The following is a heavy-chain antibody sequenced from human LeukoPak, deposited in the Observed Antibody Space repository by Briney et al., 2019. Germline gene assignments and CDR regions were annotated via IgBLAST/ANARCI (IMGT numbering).Heavy chain of an antibody. CDR2: IIPIFGTA. D-gene: IGHD5-24*01. J-gene: IGHJ4*02. CDR3: ATHPPGWLQLYYFDY. V-gene: IGHV1-69*06. Sequence: GASVKVSCKASGGTFSSYAISWVRQAPGQGLEWMGGIIPIFGTANYAQKFQGRVTITADKSTSTAYMELSSLRSEDTAVYYCATHPPGWLQLYYFDYWGQGTLVTVSS. CDR1: GGTFSSYA.